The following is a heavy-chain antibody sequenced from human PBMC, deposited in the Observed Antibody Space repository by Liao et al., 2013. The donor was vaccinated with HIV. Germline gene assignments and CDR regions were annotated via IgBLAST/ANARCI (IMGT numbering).Heavy chain of an antibody. CDR1: GDSISSYY. V-gene: IGHV4-4*07. J-gene: IGHJ6*03. CDR3: ARHIAGSDHYYYFHMDV. Sequence: QVQLQESGPGLVKPSETLSLTCTVSGDSISSYYWSWIRQPAGKGLEWIGRIYTSGNTNYNPSLKSRVTMSVDTSKNLFSLKLSSVTAADTAVYYCARHIAGSDHYYYFHMDVWGNGTTVTVSS. CDR2: IYTSGNT. D-gene: IGHD2-21*01.